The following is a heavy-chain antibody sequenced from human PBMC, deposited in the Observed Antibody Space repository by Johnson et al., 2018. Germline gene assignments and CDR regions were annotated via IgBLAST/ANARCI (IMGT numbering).Heavy chain of an antibody. CDR1: GFTFSSYW. J-gene: IGHJ3*02. D-gene: IGHD3-22*01. V-gene: IGHV3-7*04. CDR3: ARAYYYDSNGFYRAFDI. CDR2: IKQDGSEK. Sequence: VQLVQSGGGVVQPGRSLRLSCAASGFTFSSYWMTWVRQAPGKGLEWVANIKQDGSEKHYVDSVKGRFTISRDNAKNSLYLQMNSLRAEDTAVYYWARAYYYDSNGFYRAFDIWGQGTMVTVSS.